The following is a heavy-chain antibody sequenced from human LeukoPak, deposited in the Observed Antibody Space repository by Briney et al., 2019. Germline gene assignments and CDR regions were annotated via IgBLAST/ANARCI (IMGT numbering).Heavy chain of an antibody. J-gene: IGHJ6*02. CDR3: AREGPYYGMDV. D-gene: IGHD2-21*01. V-gene: IGHV3-53*01. CDR1: GFTVSNNY. CDR2: IYGGGDT. Sequence: GGSLRLSCEASGFTVSNNYMTGVRKAPGKGLKWVSTIYGGGDTYYEDSVKGRFTISRDNSRNTLHLQLNSLRVEDTAQYYCAREGPYYGMDVWGQGTTVTVS.